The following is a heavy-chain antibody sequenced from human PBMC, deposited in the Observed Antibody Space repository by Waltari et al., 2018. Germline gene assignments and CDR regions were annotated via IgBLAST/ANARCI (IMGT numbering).Heavy chain of an antibody. D-gene: IGHD3-3*01. CDR2: IYTSGGT. Sequence: QVQLQESGPGLVKPSETLSLTCTVSGGSISSYYWSWIRQPAGKGLEWIGRIYTSGGTNYNPPLKSRVTWSVHTSKNQFSRKLSSVTAADTAVYYCARGGVTIFGDLVYACDIWGQGTMVTVSS. CDR1: GGSISSYY. V-gene: IGHV4-4*07. J-gene: IGHJ3*02. CDR3: ARGGVTIFGDLVYACDI.